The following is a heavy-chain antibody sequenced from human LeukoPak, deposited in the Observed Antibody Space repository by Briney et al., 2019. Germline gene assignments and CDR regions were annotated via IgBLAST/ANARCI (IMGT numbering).Heavy chain of an antibody. CDR1: GYSFTSYW. D-gene: IGHD6-13*01. Sequence: GESLKICCKGSGYSFTSYWIGWVRQMPGKGLEWMGIIYPGDSDTRYSPSFQGQVTISADKSISTAYLQWSSLKASDAAMYYCARPVYSINWYYFDYWGQGTLVTVSS. CDR2: IYPGDSDT. J-gene: IGHJ4*02. CDR3: ARPVYSINWYYFDY. V-gene: IGHV5-51*01.